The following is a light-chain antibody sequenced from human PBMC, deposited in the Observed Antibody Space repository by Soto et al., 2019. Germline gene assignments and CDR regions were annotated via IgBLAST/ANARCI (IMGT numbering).Light chain of an antibody. Sequence: DIQMTQAPSTLSASGXXXXXXXXXASQSISVWLAWYQQKAGKAPNLLIYKASRLESGVPSRFSGSGSETEFTLTISGLQPGDSATYYCQQYNSYSPTFGQGTKVDIK. V-gene: IGKV1-5*03. CDR2: KAS. CDR3: QQYNSYSPT. CDR1: QSISVW. J-gene: IGKJ1*01.